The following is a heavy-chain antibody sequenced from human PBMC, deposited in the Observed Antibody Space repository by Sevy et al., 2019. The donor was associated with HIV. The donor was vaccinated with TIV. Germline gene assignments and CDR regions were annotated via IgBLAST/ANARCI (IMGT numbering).Heavy chain of an antibody. CDR1: GFTFSSYG. D-gene: IGHD6-19*01. V-gene: IGHV3-30*18. J-gene: IGHJ4*02. Sequence: GGSLRLSCAASGFTFSSYGMHWVRQVPGKGLEWVAVISYDGSNKYYADSVKGRFTISRDNSKNTLYLQMNSLRAEDTAVYYCAKVRASYSSGWLDLDYWGQGTLVTVSS. CDR3: AKVRASYSSGWLDLDY. CDR2: ISYDGSNK.